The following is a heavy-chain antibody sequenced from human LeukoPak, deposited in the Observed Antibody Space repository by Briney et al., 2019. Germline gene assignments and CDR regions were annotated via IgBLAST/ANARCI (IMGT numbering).Heavy chain of an antibody. CDR2: IKSITDGGTT. J-gene: IGHJ4*02. CDR1: GFTFNNAW. Sequence: GGSLRLSCAASGFTFNNAWMSWVRQAPGKGLEWIARIKSITDGGTTDYAAPGKGRFTISRDESKNTLYQQMNSLKSEDTAVYYWTTDRGYYFDYWGQGALVAVSS. D-gene: IGHD3-22*01. CDR3: TTDRGYYFDY. V-gene: IGHV3-15*01.